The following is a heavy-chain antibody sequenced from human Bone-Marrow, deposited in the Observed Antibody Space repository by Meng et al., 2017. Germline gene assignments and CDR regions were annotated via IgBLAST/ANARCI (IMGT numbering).Heavy chain of an antibody. V-gene: IGHV4-34*01. Sequence: SETLSLTCAVYGGSFSGYYWNWIRQPPGKGLEWIGEINHSGSTNYNPSLKSRVTISVDTSKNQFSRKLSSVTAADKDVYYCERFRCSGSYYSHIDYWGQGTLVTVSS. CDR3: ERFRCSGSYYSHIDY. J-gene: IGHJ4*02. CDR1: GGSFSGYY. D-gene: IGHD3-10*02. CDR2: INHSGST.